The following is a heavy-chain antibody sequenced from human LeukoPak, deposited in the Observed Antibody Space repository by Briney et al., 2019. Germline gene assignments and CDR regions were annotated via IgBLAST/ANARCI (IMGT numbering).Heavy chain of an antibody. Sequence: RGRSLRLSCAASGFNFDDYATHWVRQAPGKGLEWVSGISWNSGSIGYADSVKGRFTISRDNAKNSLYLQMNSLRAEDMALYYCAKAQGSWGVVPAEGDVFDIWAKGTMVIV. J-gene: IGHJ3*02. D-gene: IGHD2-2*01. CDR1: GFNFDDYA. CDR3: AKAQGSWGVVPAEGDVFDI. CDR2: ISWNSGSI. V-gene: IGHV3-9*03.